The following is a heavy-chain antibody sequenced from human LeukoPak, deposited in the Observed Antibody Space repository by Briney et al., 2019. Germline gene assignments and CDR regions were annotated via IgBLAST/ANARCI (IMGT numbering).Heavy chain of an antibody. Sequence: GGSVRLSCAASGFTFSSYEMNWVRQAPGKGLEWVSYISSSGSTIYYADSVKGRFTISRDNAKNSLYLQMNSLRAEDTAVYYCARFGTTVTRNYWGQGTLVTVSS. CDR3: ARFGTTVTRNY. CDR1: GFTFSSYE. D-gene: IGHD4-17*01. J-gene: IGHJ4*02. CDR2: ISSSGSTI. V-gene: IGHV3-48*03.